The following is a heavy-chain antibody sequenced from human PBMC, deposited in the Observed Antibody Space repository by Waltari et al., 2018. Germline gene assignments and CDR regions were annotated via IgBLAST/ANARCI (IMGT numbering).Heavy chain of an antibody. J-gene: IGHJ3*02. CDR1: GFTFSSYA. CDR2: ISYDGSNK. D-gene: IGHD2-21*02. CDR3: ARDHTVVTPGAFDI. Sequence: QVQLVESGGGVVQPGRSLRLSCAASGFTFSSYAMHWVRQAPGKGLDWVAVISYDGSNKYYADSVKGRFTISRDNSKNTLYLQMNSLRAEDTAVYYCARDHTVVTPGAFDIWGQGTMVTVSS. V-gene: IGHV3-30-3*01.